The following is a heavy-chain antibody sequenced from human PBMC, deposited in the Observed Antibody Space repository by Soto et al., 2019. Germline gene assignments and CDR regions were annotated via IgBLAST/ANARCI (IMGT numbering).Heavy chain of an antibody. CDR3: IFDPYYYYGMDV. V-gene: IGHV1-69*13. CDR2: IIPIFGTA. CDR1: GGTFSSYA. D-gene: IGHD3-3*01. J-gene: IGHJ6*02. Sequence: SVKVSCKASGGTFSSYAISWVRQAPGQGLEWMGGIIPIFGTANYAQKFQGRVTITADESTSTAYMELSSLRSEDTAVYYCIFDPYYYYGMDVWGQGTTVTVSS.